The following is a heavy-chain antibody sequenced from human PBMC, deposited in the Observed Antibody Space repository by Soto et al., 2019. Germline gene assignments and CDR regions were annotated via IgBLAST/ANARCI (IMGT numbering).Heavy chain of an antibody. Sequence: QVQLVESGGGVVQPGRSLRLSCAASGFTFSSYGMHWVRQAPGKGLEWVAVIWGDGSNKYYADSVKGRFTISRDNSKNTLYLEMNSLRAEDTAVYYCARDRIRFLEWLLYGYYYYYGMDVWGQGTTVTVS. J-gene: IGHJ6*02. D-gene: IGHD3-3*01. CDR3: ARDRIRFLEWLLYGYYYYYGMDV. CDR1: GFTFSSYG. V-gene: IGHV3-33*01. CDR2: IWGDGSNK.